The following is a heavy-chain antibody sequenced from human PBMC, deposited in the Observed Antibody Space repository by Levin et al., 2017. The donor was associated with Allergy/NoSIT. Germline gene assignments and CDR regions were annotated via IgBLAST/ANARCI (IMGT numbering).Heavy chain of an antibody. CDR2: ISYDGSNK. CDR1: GFTFSNYA. D-gene: IGHD5-18*01. V-gene: IGHV3-30-3*01. CDR3: ARARWIQLWGDI. Sequence: GGSLRLSCAASGFTFSNYAMHWVRQAPGKGLEWVAVISYDGSNKYYADSVKGRFTISRDNSKNTLYLQMNSLRAEDTAVYYCARARWIQLWGDIWGQGTMVTVSS. J-gene: IGHJ3*02.